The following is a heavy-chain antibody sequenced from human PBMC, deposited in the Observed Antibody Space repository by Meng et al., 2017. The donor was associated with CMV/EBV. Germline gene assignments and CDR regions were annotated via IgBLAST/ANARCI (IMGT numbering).Heavy chain of an antibody. D-gene: IGHD6-19*01. V-gene: IGHV4-39*07. Sequence: QVRLQESGPGLVKPSETLSLPCTVSGGSISSSSYYCGWIRQPPGKGLEWIGSIYYSGSTYYNPSLKSRVTISVDTSKNQFSLKLSSVTAADTAVYYCARDSAVAGVVDYWGQGTLVTVSS. CDR2: IYYSGST. CDR3: ARDSAVAGVVDY. J-gene: IGHJ4*02. CDR1: GGSISSSSYY.